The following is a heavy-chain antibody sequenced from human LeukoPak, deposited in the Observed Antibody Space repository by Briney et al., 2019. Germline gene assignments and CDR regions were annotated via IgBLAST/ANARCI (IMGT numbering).Heavy chain of an antibody. J-gene: IGHJ5*01. D-gene: IGHD1-14*01. CDR1: GFTFSSYS. CDR3: ARTGGGWFGY. CDR2: ISTSSSYI. V-gene: IGHV3-21*01. Sequence: GGSLRLSCAASGFTFSSYSMNWVRQAPGKGLEWVSSISTSSSYIYYAASVKGRFTVSRDNSKNSLYLQMNSLRAEDTAVYYCARTGGGWFGYWGQGTLVTVSS.